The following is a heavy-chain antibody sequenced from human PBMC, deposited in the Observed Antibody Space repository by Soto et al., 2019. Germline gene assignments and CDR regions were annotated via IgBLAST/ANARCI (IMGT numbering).Heavy chain of an antibody. CDR1: GGSFSGYY. V-gene: IGHV4-34*01. D-gene: IGHD6-13*01. J-gene: IGHJ5*02. Sequence: SETLSLTCAVYGGSFSGYYWTWIRQPPGTGLEWIGEINHSGSTNYNPSLKSRVTISVDTSKNQFSLKLTSVTAADTAVYYCATLSSSWYNWFDPWGQGTLVTVSS. CDR2: INHSGST. CDR3: ATLSSSWYNWFDP.